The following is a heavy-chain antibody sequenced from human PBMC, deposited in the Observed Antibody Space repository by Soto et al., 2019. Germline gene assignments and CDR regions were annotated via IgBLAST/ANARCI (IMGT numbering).Heavy chain of an antibody. CDR1: GGSISSYY. Sequence: SETLSLTCTVSGGSISSYYWSWIRQPPGKGLEWIGYIYYSGSTNYNPSLKSRVAISVDTSKNQFSLKLSSVTAADTAVYYCARDIAAAGTGAFDIWGQGTMVTVSS. CDR2: IYYSGST. J-gene: IGHJ3*02. V-gene: IGHV4-59*01. CDR3: ARDIAAAGTGAFDI. D-gene: IGHD6-13*01.